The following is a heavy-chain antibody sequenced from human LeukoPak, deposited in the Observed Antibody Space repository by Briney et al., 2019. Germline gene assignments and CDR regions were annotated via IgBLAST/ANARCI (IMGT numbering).Heavy chain of an antibody. CDR2: ISYDGSNK. CDR1: GFTFSSYG. J-gene: IGHJ6*02. D-gene: IGHD3-16*01. CDR3: AKEGDRVPCYYGMDV. Sequence: PGRSLRLSCAASGFTFSSYGMHWVRQAPGKGLEWVAVISYDGSNKYYADSVKGRFTISRDNSKNTLYLQMNSLRAEDTAVYYCAKEGDRVPCYYGMDVWGQGTTVTVSS. V-gene: IGHV3-30*18.